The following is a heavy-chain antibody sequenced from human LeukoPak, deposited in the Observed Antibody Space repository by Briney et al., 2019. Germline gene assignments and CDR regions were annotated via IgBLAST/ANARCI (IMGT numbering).Heavy chain of an antibody. CDR1: GFTLSSYA. Sequence: GGSLRLSCAASGFTLSSYAMSWVRQAPGKGLQWVTFISYDRSEEYYADSVKGRFTISRDNSRGTLYLQMNSLTPEDTAAYYCARVYSSYFFDYWGQGTLVTVSS. V-gene: IGHV3-30*03. CDR3: ARVYSSYFFDY. D-gene: IGHD2-15*01. CDR2: ISYDRSEE. J-gene: IGHJ4*02.